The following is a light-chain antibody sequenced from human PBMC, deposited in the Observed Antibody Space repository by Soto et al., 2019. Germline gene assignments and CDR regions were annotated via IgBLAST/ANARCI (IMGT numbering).Light chain of an antibody. Sequence: EIVLTQSPGILSLSPGERASLSCGASQSISSSFLAWYQQKPGQAPRLVIYGVSNRATGIPDRFSGSGSATDFTLTISRLEPEDFAVYYCEQYDRSPRTFGQGTKVDIK. CDR3: EQYDRSPRT. CDR1: QSISSSF. J-gene: IGKJ1*01. V-gene: IGKV3-20*01. CDR2: GVS.